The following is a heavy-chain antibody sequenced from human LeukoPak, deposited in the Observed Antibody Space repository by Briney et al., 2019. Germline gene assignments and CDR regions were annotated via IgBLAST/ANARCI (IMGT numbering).Heavy chain of an antibody. CDR3: ARGGWGSGWFDP. V-gene: IGHV1-8*03. CDR2: MNPNSGNT. CDR1: GYTLTELS. J-gene: IGHJ5*02. Sequence: ASVKVSCKVSGYTLTELSMHWVRQAPGQGLEWMGWMNPNSGNTGYAQKFQGRVTITRNTSISTAYMELSSLRSEDTAVYYCARGGWGSGWFDPWGQGTLVTVSS. D-gene: IGHD7-27*01.